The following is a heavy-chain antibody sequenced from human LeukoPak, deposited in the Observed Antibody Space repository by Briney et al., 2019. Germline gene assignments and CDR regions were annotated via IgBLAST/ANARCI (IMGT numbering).Heavy chain of an antibody. Sequence: PSETLSLTCTVSGGSISSYYWSWIRQPPGKGLEWIGYIYYSGSTNYNPSLKSRVTISVDTSKNQFSLKLSSVTAADTAVYYCAREPSSGWYFDYWGQGTLVTVSS. D-gene: IGHD6-19*01. CDR2: IYYSGST. V-gene: IGHV4-59*01. J-gene: IGHJ4*02. CDR1: GGSISSYY. CDR3: AREPSSGWYFDY.